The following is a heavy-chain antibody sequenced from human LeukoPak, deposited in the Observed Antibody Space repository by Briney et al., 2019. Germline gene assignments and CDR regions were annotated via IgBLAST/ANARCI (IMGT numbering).Heavy chain of an antibody. Sequence: SETLSLTCTVSGGSISSSSYYWGWIRQPPGKGLEWIGSIYYSGSTYYNPSLKSRVTISVDTSKNQFSLKLSSVTAADSAVYYCARLGAGGSYWFDPWGQGTLVTVSS. D-gene: IGHD3-3*01. CDR2: IYYSGST. V-gene: IGHV4-39*07. CDR3: ARLGAGGSYWFDP. CDR1: GGSISSSSYY. J-gene: IGHJ5*02.